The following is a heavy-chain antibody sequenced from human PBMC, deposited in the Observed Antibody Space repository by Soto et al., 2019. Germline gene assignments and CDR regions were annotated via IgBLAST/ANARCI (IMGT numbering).Heavy chain of an antibody. CDR1: GFTFSSYA. CDR2: ISGSGGST. D-gene: IGHD1-26*01. CDR3: AKDRGSYYYGMDV. J-gene: IGHJ6*02. V-gene: IGHV3-23*01. Sequence: GGSLRLSCAASGFTFSSYAMSWVRQAPGKGLEWVSAISGSGGSTYYEDSVKGRFTISRDNSKNTLYLQMNSLRAEDTAVYYCAKDRGSYYYGMDVWGQGTTVTVSS.